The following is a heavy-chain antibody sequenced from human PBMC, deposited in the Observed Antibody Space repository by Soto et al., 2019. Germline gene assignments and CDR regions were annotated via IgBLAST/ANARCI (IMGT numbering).Heavy chain of an antibody. D-gene: IGHD3-3*01. CDR2: TYYRSKWYN. CDR1: GDSVSSNSAA. V-gene: IGHV6-1*01. CDR3: ARDLETYYDFWSGYNYYYYGMDV. J-gene: IGHJ6*02. Sequence: PSQTLSLTCAISGDSVSSNSAAWNWIRQSPSRGLEWLGRTYYRSKWYNDYAVSVKSRITINPDTSKNQFSLQLNSVTPEDTAVYYCARDLETYYDFWSGYNYYYYGMDVWGQGTTVTVSS.